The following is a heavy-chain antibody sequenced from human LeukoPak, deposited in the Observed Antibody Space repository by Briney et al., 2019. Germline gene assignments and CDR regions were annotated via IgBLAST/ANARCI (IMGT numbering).Heavy chain of an antibody. CDR2: ISNNGGYT. Sequence: GGSLRLSCAASGFTFSSSAMSWVRQAPGKGLEWVSAISNNGGYTYYADSVQGRFTISRDNSKSTLCLQMDSLRAEDTAVYYCAKQLGYCSDGSCYFPYWGQGTLVTVSS. CDR1: GFTFSSSA. D-gene: IGHD2-15*01. V-gene: IGHV3-23*01. CDR3: AKQLGYCSDGSCYFPY. J-gene: IGHJ4*02.